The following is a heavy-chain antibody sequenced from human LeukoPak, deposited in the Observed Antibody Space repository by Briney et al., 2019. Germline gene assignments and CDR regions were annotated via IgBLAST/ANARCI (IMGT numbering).Heavy chain of an antibody. D-gene: IGHD4-17*01. CDR3: ARSAYGDYEGHDALDM. CDR2: IWNDGSRK. Sequence: GTSLRLSCAASESTLSNHGMHWVRQAPGKGLEWVAVIWNDGSRKYYSDSVKGRVAISREDSNSTLHLQMNSLSAEDTAVYYCARSAYGDYEGHDALDMWGQGTMVTVSS. V-gene: IGHV3-33*01. CDR1: ESTLSNHG. J-gene: IGHJ3*02.